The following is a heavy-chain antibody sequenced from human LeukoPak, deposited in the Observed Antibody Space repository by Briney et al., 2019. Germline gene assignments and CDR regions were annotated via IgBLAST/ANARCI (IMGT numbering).Heavy chain of an antibody. CDR1: GFTFSSYA. J-gene: IGHJ4*02. V-gene: IGHV3-23*01. Sequence: GSLRLSCAASGFTFSSYAMSWVRQAPGKGLEWVSAISGSGGTTYYADSVKGRFTISRDDSRNTLYLQMNSLRAEDTAVYYCASGRGIAATTALDYWGQGTLVTVSS. CDR3: ASGRGIAATTALDY. D-gene: IGHD6-13*01. CDR2: ISGSGGTT.